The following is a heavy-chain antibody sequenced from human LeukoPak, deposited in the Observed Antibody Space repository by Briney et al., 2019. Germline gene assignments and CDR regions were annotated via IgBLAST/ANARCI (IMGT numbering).Heavy chain of an antibody. Sequence: GGSLRLSCAASGFTFSSYGMHWVRQAPGKGLEWVAVISYDGSNKYYADSVKGRFTISRDNSKNTLYLQMNSLRAEDTAVHYCAKEEKYYGFWSGYVREYGMDVWGQGTTVTVSS. CDR2: ISYDGSNK. CDR1: GFTFSSYG. V-gene: IGHV3-30*18. D-gene: IGHD3-3*01. J-gene: IGHJ6*02. CDR3: AKEEKYYGFWSGYVREYGMDV.